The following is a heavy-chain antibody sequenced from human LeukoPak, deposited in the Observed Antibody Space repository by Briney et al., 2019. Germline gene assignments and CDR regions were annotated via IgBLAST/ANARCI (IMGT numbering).Heavy chain of an antibody. CDR1: GLTFSSFP. Sequence: PGGSLRLSCAASGLTFSSFPMHWVRQAPGKGLEWVAVISYDGNDKYYADSVKGRFTISRDNSKNTLYLQMDSLRGEDTAVYYCAKDFRIGYSAHFDYWGQGALVTVSS. J-gene: IGHJ4*02. CDR3: AKDFRIGYSAHFDY. D-gene: IGHD2-21*01. V-gene: IGHV3-30*04. CDR2: ISYDGNDK.